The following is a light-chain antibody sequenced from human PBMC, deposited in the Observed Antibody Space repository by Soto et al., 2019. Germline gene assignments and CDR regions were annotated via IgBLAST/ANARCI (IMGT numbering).Light chain of an antibody. Sequence: QSVLTQPPSVSEAPGQRVTISCTRSSSNIGAGYEAHWYQQVPGTAPKLLIYENNNRPSGVADRVSGSKSSTSASLAITGLQAEDEAESYCQSYDSSLSGYVFGTGTKLTVL. J-gene: IGLJ1*01. CDR3: QSYDSSLSGYV. V-gene: IGLV1-40*01. CDR2: ENN. CDR1: SSNIGAGYE.